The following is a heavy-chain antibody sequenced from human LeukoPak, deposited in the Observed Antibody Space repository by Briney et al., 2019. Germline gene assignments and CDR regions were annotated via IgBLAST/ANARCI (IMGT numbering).Heavy chain of an antibody. D-gene: IGHD3-9*01. V-gene: IGHV4-34*01. Sequence: PSETLSLTCAVYGGSFCGYYWSWIRQPPGKGLEWIGEINHSGSTNYNPSLKSRVTISVDTSKNQFSLKLSSVTAADTSVYYCAGTLRYLDLFDDYWGQGTLVTVSS. CDR2: INHSGST. CDR1: GGSFCGYY. CDR3: AGTLRYLDLFDDY. J-gene: IGHJ4*02.